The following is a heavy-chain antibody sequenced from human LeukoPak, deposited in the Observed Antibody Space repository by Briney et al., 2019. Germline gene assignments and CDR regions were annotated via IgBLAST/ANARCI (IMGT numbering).Heavy chain of an antibody. CDR3: AKDRYSGYDWGYYFYGMDV. V-gene: IGHV3-23*01. CDR2: VSRSGGGT. Sequence: GGSLRLSCAASGFTFTNYAMSWVRQAPGKGLEWVSGVSRSGGGTYYADSVKGRFAISRDNSKNTLYLQMNSLRAEDTAVYYCAKDRYSGYDWGYYFYGMDVWGQGTTVTVSS. D-gene: IGHD5-12*01. CDR1: GFTFTNYA. J-gene: IGHJ6*02.